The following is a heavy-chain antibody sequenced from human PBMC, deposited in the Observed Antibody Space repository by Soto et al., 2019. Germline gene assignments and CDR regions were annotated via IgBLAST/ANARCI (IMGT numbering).Heavy chain of an antibody. CDR1: GFTFSSYG. CDR3: ARVPLFGYGMDV. CDR2: IYSDGNT. J-gene: IGHJ6*02. V-gene: IGHV3-NL1*01. D-gene: IGHD3-16*01. Sequence: HPGGSLRLSCAASGFTFSSYGMHWVRQAPGKGLEWVAVIYSDGNTDYADFVKGRFIISSDSSKNTLHLQMNSLRAEDTAVYYCARVPLFGYGMDVWGQGTTVTVSS.